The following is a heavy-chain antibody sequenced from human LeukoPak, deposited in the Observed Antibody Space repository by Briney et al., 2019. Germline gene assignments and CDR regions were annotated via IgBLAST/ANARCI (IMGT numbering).Heavy chain of an antibody. CDR2: INPSGGST. V-gene: IGHV1-46*01. D-gene: IGHD6-13*01. J-gene: IGHJ3*02. Sequence: ASVNVSCKASGYTFTSYYMHWVRQAPGQGLEWMGIINPSGGSTSYAQKFQGRVTMTRDTSTSTVYMELSSLRSEDTAVYYCARVPAAAPDAFDIWGQGTMVTVSS. CDR3: ARVPAAAPDAFDI. CDR1: GYTFTSYY.